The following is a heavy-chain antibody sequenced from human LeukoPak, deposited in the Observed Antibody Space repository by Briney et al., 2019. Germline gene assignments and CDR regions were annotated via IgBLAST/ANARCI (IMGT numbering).Heavy chain of an antibody. J-gene: IGHJ6*04. D-gene: IGHD5-24*01. V-gene: IGHV3-74*01. CDR3: AREIVDDSKMDV. CDR2: INPNGRTT. CDR1: GFTFSGYW. Sequence: GGSLRLSCAASGFTFSGYWIHWFRQAPGKGLEWVSRINPNGRTTTYADSVKGRFTISRDNAKNTLYLQMNSLRAEDTAVYYCAREIVDDSKMDVWGKGTTVTVSS.